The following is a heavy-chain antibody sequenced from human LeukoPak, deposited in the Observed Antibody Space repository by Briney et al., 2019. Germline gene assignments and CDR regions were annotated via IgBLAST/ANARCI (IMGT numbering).Heavy chain of an antibody. CDR3: ARDFSPHYCGSGGSCYEYNWFDP. CDR2: MYTTGSA. Sequence: PSETLSLTCSVSGGSISNYYWTWIRKPAGKGLEWIGRMYTTGSAKYNPSLKSRVTMSVDTSKNHLSLKLSSVTAADTAVYYCARDFSPHYCGSGGSCYEYNWFDPWGQGTLVTVSS. D-gene: IGHD2-15*01. V-gene: IGHV4-4*07. CDR1: GGSISNYY. J-gene: IGHJ5*02.